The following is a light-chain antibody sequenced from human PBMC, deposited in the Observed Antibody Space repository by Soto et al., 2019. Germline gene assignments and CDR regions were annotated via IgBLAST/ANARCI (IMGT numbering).Light chain of an antibody. Sequence: EIVMTQSPATLSVSPGERATLSCRASQSVSSNLAWYQQKTGQAPRLLIYGASTRATGIPARFSGSGSGTEFTLTISSLKSEDFAVYYCQQYNIWWTFGQGTKVGFK. CDR2: GAS. CDR3: QQYNIWWT. J-gene: IGKJ1*01. V-gene: IGKV3-15*01. CDR1: QSVSSN.